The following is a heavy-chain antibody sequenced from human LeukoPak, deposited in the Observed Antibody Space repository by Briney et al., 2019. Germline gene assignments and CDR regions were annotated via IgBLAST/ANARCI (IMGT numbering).Heavy chain of an antibody. V-gene: IGHV3-53*01. CDR1: GYTFISNY. CDR2: VYSVGST. CDR3: ATSPLAGS. Sequence: ASVKVSCKAFGYTFISNYMTWVRQAPGKGLEWVSVVYSVGSTYYADSVRGRFTISRDNSKNTLYLQMNSLRAEDTAVYYCATSPLAGSWGQGTLVTVSS. J-gene: IGHJ4*02. D-gene: IGHD3-10*01.